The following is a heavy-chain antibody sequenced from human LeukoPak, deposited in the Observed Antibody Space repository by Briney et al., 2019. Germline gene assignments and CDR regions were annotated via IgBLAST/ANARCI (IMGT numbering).Heavy chain of an antibody. CDR3: ASASSHRIATGGDY. CDR1: GFTFTNYW. CDR2: ISNDGSSR. J-gene: IGHJ4*01. V-gene: IGHV3-74*01. D-gene: IGHD6-13*01. Sequence: GGSLRLSCAASGFTFTNYWMHWVRQGQGKGLVWVSRISNDGSSRHYADSVKGRFTISRDNSKNMMYLQMNSLRAEDTAVYYCASASSHRIATGGDYWGHGTLVTVSS.